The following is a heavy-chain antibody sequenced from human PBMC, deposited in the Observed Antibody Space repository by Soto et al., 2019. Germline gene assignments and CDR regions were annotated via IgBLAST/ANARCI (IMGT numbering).Heavy chain of an antibody. V-gene: IGHV4-59*01. CDR2: IYYSGST. Sequence: SETLSLTCTVSGGSISSYYWSWIRQPPGKGLEWIGYIYYSGSTNYNPSLKSRVTLSVDTSKNQFSLKLSSVTAADTAVYYCARRYYELERRSYYFDYWGQGTLVTVSS. CDR1: GGSISSYY. J-gene: IGHJ4*02. D-gene: IGHD1-1*01. CDR3: ARRYYELERRSYYFDY.